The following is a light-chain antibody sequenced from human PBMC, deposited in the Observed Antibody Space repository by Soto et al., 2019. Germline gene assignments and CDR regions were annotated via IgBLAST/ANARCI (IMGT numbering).Light chain of an antibody. V-gene: IGLV2-23*01. CDR1: SSDVGGYDL. Sequence: QSALTQPASVSGSPGQSITISCTGTSSDVGGYDLVSWYQQHPGKAPKLIIYEGSKRPSGISNRLSGSKSGNTASLIISGLQGDDEGDYYCCPYVSSNTVLFGGGTKLTVL. CDR3: CPYVSSNTVL. CDR2: EGS. J-gene: IGLJ3*02.